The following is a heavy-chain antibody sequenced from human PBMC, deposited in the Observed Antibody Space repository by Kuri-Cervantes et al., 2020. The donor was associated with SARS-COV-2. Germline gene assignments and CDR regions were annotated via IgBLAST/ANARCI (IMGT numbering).Heavy chain of an antibody. CDR2: IIPIFGTA. CDR1: GGTFSSYA. D-gene: IGHD6-13*01. V-gene: IGHV1-69*06. CDR3: ARDRTRSSWYVWGGSIYGMDV. Sequence: SVKVSCKASGGTFSSYAISWVRQAPGQGLEWMGGIIPIFGTANYAQKFQGRVTITADKSTSTAYMELGRLRSDDTAVYYCARDRTRSSWYVWGGSIYGMDVWGQGTTVTVSS. J-gene: IGHJ6*02.